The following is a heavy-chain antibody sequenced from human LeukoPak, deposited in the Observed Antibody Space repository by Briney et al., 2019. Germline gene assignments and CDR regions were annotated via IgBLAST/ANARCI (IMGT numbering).Heavy chain of an antibody. CDR1: GYTFTYYY. J-gene: IGHJ4*02. CDR3: ATLVTMSL. V-gene: IGHV1-69-2*01. CDR2: VDPEDGET. Sequence: ASVKXXCKVSGYTFTYYYMHWVQQAPGKGLEWMGLVDPEDGETIYAKKFQGRVTITADTSTDTAYMELSSLRSEDTAVYYCATLVTMSLWGQGTLVTVSS. D-gene: IGHD3-22*01.